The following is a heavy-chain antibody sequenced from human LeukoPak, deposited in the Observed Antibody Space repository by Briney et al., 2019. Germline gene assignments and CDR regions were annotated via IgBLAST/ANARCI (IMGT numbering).Heavy chain of an antibody. Sequence: PETPSLICTVSGGSISSYYWSWIWQPPGKGLEWIGYIYYSGSTNYNPSLKSRVTISVDTSKNQFSLRLNSVTAADTAVYYCARDPGRRGSGLDWGQGSLVTVSS. J-gene: IGHJ4*02. CDR2: IYYSGST. V-gene: IGHV4-59*01. CDR1: GGSISSYY. D-gene: IGHD6-25*01. CDR3: ARDPGRRGSGLD.